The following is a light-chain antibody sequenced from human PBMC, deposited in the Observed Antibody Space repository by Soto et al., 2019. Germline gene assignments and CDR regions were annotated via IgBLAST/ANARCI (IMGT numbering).Light chain of an antibody. J-gene: IGLJ2*01. Sequence: SYELTQPPSVSVAPGQTARITCGGSNIGRKSVHWYQQKQGQAPVVVVYDDRDRPSGIPERFSGSNSGNTATLTISRVEAGDEADYYCQLWDSNSDHVVFCGGTKVTVL. V-gene: IGLV3-21*02. CDR1: NIGRKS. CDR2: DDR. CDR3: QLWDSNSDHVV.